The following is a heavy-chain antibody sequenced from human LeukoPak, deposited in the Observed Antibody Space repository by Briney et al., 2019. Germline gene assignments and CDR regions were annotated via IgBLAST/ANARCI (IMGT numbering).Heavy chain of an antibody. CDR1: GFTFSSYW. J-gene: IGHJ4*02. D-gene: IGHD6-19*01. CDR2: INSDGSST. CDR3: ASGWGIAVAGTGGVFDY. V-gene: IGHV3-74*01. Sequence: GGSLRLSCAASGFTFSSYWMHWVRQAPGKGLVWVSRINSDGSSTSYADSVKGRFTISRDNAKNTLYLQMNSLRAEDTAVYYCASGWGIAVAGTGGVFDYWGQGTLVTVSS.